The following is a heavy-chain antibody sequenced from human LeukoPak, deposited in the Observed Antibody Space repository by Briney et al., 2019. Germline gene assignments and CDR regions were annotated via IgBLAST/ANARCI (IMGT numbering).Heavy chain of an antibody. D-gene: IGHD3-10*01. CDR3: ASHHGSGGYYSHGGFDH. Sequence: PSETLSLTCTVSNYSISISYCWGWIRQPPGKGLEWMGTVCHSGSTYYIPSLKSRVTISVDTSKNQFSLNLTSVTAADTAVYYCASHHGSGGYYSHGGFDHWGQGTLITVSS. J-gene: IGHJ4*02. V-gene: IGHV4-38-2*02. CDR2: VCHSGST. CDR1: NYSISISYC.